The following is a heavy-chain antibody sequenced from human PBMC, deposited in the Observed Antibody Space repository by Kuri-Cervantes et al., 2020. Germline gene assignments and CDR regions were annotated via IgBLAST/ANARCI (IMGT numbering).Heavy chain of an antibody. Sequence: SLLISCAASGFTFSSYAMHWVRQAPGKGLERVAVIAYDGSNKYYADSVEGRFTNTRDNSKNTLYLQMHSLSAEDTDVYYCAKNRGFWSGYYYYGMDVWGQGTTVTVSS. CDR1: GFTFSSYA. V-gene: IGHV3-30-3*02. CDR2: IAYDGSNK. J-gene: IGHJ6*02. D-gene: IGHD3-3*01. CDR3: AKNRGFWSGYYYYGMDV.